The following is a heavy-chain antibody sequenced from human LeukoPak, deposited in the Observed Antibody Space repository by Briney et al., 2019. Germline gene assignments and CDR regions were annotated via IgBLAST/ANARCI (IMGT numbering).Heavy chain of an antibody. Sequence: TGGSLRLSCAASGFTFSDYYMSWIRQAPGRGLEWVSGINWNGGSTVYADSVKGRFTISRDNDKNSLYLQMNSLRAEDTALYYCARDASPYYYDSSGYENWFDPWGQGTLVTVSS. CDR2: INWNGGST. CDR1: GFTFSDYY. D-gene: IGHD3-22*01. CDR3: ARDASPYYYDSSGYENWFDP. J-gene: IGHJ5*02. V-gene: IGHV3-20*04.